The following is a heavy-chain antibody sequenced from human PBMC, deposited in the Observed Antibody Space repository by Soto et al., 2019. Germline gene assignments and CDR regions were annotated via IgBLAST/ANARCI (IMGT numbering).Heavy chain of an antibody. CDR1: GYTFTGYY. J-gene: IGHJ4*02. CDR2: INPNSGGT. Sequence: ASVKVSCKASGYTFTGYYLHWVRQAPGQGLEWMGWINPNSGGTDYAQKFQGRVTMTRDTSISTAYMELSRLRSDDTAVYYCARAGVVVAAKIDYWGQGTLVTVSS. V-gene: IGHV1-2*02. CDR3: ARAGVVVAAKIDY. D-gene: IGHD2-15*01.